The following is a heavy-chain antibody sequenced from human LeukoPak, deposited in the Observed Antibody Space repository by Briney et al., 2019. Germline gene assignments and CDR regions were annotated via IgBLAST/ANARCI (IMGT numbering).Heavy chain of an antibody. J-gene: IGHJ4*02. D-gene: IGHD3-16*01. CDR1: GCTFSVYY. V-gene: IGHV3-48*02. CDR2: ITSNSTTI. Sequence: PGGSLRLSCAASGCTFSVYYMNWVRQPPGMGLEWASYITSNSTTIQYADSMKGRFTIFRENAKNSLSLQMNSLKDDDTAVDYGAKSVGGHFDYWGQGMLVTASS. CDR3: AKSVGGHFDY.